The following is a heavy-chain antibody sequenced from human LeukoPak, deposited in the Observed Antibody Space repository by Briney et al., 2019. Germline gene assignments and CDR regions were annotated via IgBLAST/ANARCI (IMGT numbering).Heavy chain of an antibody. V-gene: IGHV4-38-2*02. CDR1: GYSISSGYY. Sequence: SETLSLTCTVSGYSISSGYYWGWIRQPPGKGLEWIGEIYHSGSTNYNPSLKSRVTISVDKSKNQFSLKLSSVTAADTAVYYCARAVGMDVWGQGTTVTVSS. J-gene: IGHJ6*02. CDR3: ARAVGMDV. CDR2: IYHSGST.